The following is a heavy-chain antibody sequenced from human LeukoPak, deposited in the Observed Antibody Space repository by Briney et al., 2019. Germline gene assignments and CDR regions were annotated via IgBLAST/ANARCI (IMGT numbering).Heavy chain of an antibody. CDR3: ATDFGYCSSTSCYDY. CDR2: FDPEDGET. D-gene: IGHD2-2*01. CDR1: GYTLTELS. Sequence: ASVKVSCKVSGYTLTELSMHWVRQAPGKGLEWMGGFDPEDGETIYAQKFQGRVTMTEDTSTDTAYMELSSLRSEDTAVYYCATDFGYCSSTSCYDYWGQETLVTVSS. J-gene: IGHJ4*02. V-gene: IGHV1-24*01.